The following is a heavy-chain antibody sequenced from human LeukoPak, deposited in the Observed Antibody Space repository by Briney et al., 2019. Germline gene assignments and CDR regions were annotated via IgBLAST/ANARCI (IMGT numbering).Heavy chain of an antibody. CDR2: IYYSGST. CDR3: ARESRWYYGMDV. CDR1: GVSISSYY. J-gene: IGHJ6*02. D-gene: IGHD4-23*01. Sequence: SETLSLTCTVSGVSISSYYWSWIRQPPGKGLEWIGYIYYSGSTNYNPSLKSRVTISVDTSKNQFSLKLSSVTAADTAVYYCARESRWYYGMDVWGQGTTVTVSS. V-gene: IGHV4-59*01.